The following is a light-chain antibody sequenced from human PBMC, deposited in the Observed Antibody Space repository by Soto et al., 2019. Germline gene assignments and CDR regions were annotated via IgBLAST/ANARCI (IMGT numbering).Light chain of an antibody. V-gene: IGKV3-11*01. CDR2: DAY. J-gene: IGKJ5*01. CDR3: QQRHMWPIT. CDR1: QSLRGL. Sequence: EAVVTQSPVTLSLSPGERATLSCSASQSLRGLLAWYQQKPGQPPRLLIYDAYNRATGIPPRFSGSGSGTDFTLTISSLEPEDSAVYYCQQRHMWPITFGQGTRLEIK.